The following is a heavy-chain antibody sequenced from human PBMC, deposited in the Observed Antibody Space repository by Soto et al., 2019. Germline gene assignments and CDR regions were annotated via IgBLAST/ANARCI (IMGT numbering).Heavy chain of an antibody. Sequence: GGSMILSCASSGLYFSSYAMSWVRQNEGKGLEWVSAISGSGGSTYYADSVKGRFTISRDNSKNTLYLQMNSLRAEDTAVYYCAKNGGIAAAVVLPDVWGQGTTVTVSS. CDR1: GLYFSSYA. CDR2: ISGSGGST. J-gene: IGHJ6*02. V-gene: IGHV3-23*01. D-gene: IGHD6-13*01. CDR3: AKNGGIAAAVVLPDV.